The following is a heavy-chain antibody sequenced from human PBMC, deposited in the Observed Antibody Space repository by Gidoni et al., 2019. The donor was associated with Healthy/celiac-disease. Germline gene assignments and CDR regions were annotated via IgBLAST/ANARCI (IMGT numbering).Heavy chain of an antibody. J-gene: IGHJ6*03. Sequence: QVQLQQWGAGLLKPSETLSLTCAVYGGSFSGYYWSWIRQPPGKGLEWIGEINHSGSTNYNPSLKSRVTISVDTSKNQFSLKLSSVTAADTAVYYCARGPSVWAGALYYYYYMDVWGKGTTVTVSS. CDR1: GGSFSGYY. D-gene: IGHD3-16*01. CDR3: ARGPSVWAGALYYYYYMDV. CDR2: INHSGST. V-gene: IGHV4-34*01.